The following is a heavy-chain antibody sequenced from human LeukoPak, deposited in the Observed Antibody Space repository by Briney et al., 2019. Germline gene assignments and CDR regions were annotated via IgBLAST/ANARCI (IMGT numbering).Heavy chain of an antibody. Sequence: GRSLRLSCAASGFSFSTYAMHWVRQAPGKGLEWVSLISSGATYEYYADSVKGRFTISRDNSKNTLYPQLNSLRAEDTAVYYCARDSTYYYDSGSSGPHYFDNWGQGTLVTVSS. CDR3: ARDSTYYYDSGSSGPHYFDN. J-gene: IGHJ4*02. D-gene: IGHD3-10*01. V-gene: IGHV3-30*01. CDR1: GFSFSTYA. CDR2: ISSGATYE.